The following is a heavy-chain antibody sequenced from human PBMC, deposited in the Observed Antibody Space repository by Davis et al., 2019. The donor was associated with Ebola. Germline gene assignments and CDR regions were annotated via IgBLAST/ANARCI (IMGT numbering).Heavy chain of an antibody. CDR3: ARILTPARGSDFWWFDP. Sequence: PSETLSLTCTVPGGSIRNNYWSWVRQLPGKEPECIGSIFYTGSPNYNPSLKSRVTMSIDTSRNQFYLNLNSVTAADTAVYYCARILTPARGSDFWWFDPWGQGTLVTVSS. V-gene: IGHV4-59*13. CDR2: IFYTGSP. CDR1: GGSIRNNY. J-gene: IGHJ5*02. D-gene: IGHD1-26*01.